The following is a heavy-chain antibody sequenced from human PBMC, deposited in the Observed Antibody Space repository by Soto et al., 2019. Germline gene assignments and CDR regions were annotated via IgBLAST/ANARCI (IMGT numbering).Heavy chain of an antibody. Sequence: GESLKISCKGSGYSFTSYWIGWVRQMPGKGLEWMGIIYPGDSDTRYSPSFQGQVTISADKSISTAYLQWSSLKASDTAMYYCARTRKVARFSGDAFDIWGQGTMVTVSS. CDR1: GYSFTSYW. D-gene: IGHD3-3*01. CDR3: ARTRKVARFSGDAFDI. J-gene: IGHJ3*02. V-gene: IGHV5-51*01. CDR2: IYPGDSDT.